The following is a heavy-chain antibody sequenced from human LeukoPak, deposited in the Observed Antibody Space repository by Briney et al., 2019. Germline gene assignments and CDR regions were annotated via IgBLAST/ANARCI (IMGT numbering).Heavy chain of an antibody. D-gene: IGHD3-10*01. Sequence: GASVKVSCNSSGYTFTTYDNNMVRQATGQGLEWMGWMNPHSVNTGDAQKFQGRVTMTRYTSITTAYMELSDLTSDDTAVYYCTGGPIPGNYWGQGTLVTVSS. CDR2: MNPHSVNT. CDR1: GYTFTTYD. V-gene: IGHV1-8*01. J-gene: IGHJ4*02. CDR3: TGGPIPGNY.